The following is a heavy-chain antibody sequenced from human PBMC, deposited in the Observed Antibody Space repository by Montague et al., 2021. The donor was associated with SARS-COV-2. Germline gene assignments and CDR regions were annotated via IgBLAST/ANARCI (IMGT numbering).Heavy chain of an antibody. J-gene: IGHJ4*02. CDR2: INHSGST. CDR1: GGSFSSYY. D-gene: IGHD6-6*01. Sequence: SETLSLTCAVYGGSFSSYYWTWIRQPPGKGLEWIGEINHSGSTNYNPSLKSRVTISVDTSKNQFSLKLSSVTAADTAVYFCARGGIAARRHDFDYWGQGTLVTVSS. CDR3: ARGGIAARRHDFDY. V-gene: IGHV4-34*01.